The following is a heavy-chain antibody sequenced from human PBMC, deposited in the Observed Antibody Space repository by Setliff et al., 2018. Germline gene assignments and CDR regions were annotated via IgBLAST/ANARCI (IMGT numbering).Heavy chain of an antibody. D-gene: IGHD3-3*01. Sequence: SETLSLTCNVSGVSISSYYWSWIRQPPGKGLESIGYIQKSGSTNYNPSLMSRVSISVDTSKNQFSLKLRSVTAADTAVYYCARLSWNGLRCYGLDVWGQGTTVTVSS. V-gene: IGHV4-59*01. J-gene: IGHJ6*02. CDR1: GVSISSYY. CDR3: ARLSWNGLRCYGLDV. CDR2: IQKSGST.